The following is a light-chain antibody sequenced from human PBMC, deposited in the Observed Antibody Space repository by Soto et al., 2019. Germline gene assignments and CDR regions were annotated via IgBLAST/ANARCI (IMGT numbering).Light chain of an antibody. Sequence: EIAMTQSPDILSVSPGERATLSCRASQSVAKDLAWYQHKPGQTPRLLTHGASTRATGIPARFSGVGSGTEFTLTISSLQSEDFAVYYCQQYNKWPQTFGQGTRLDIK. CDR1: QSVAKD. V-gene: IGKV3-15*01. J-gene: IGKJ5*01. CDR2: GAS. CDR3: QQYNKWPQT.